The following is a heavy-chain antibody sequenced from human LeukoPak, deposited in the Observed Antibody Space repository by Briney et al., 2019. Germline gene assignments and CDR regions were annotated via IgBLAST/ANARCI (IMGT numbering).Heavy chain of an antibody. CDR2: ISGSGGST. D-gene: IGHD3-3*01. CDR1: GFTFSSYA. V-gene: IGHV3-23*01. J-gene: IGHJ4*02. CDR3: AEQGRRYYDFWSGYSGCFDY. Sequence: GGSLRLSCAASGFTFSSYAMSWVRQAPGKGLEWVSAISGSGGSTYYADSVKGRFTISRDNSKNTLYLQMNSLRAEDTAVYYCAEQGRRYYDFWSGYSGCFDYWGQGTLVTVSS.